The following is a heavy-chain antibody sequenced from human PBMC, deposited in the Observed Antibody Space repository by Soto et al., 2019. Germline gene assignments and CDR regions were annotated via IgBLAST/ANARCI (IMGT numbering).Heavy chain of an antibody. Sequence: GGSLRLSCAASGFTFSSYSMNWVRQAPGKGLEWISYISTTSSSIYYADSVKGRFTISRDNAKNSLFLQMNSLRDEETAVYYCARKGEAFDYWGQGALVTVSS. CDR2: ISTTSSSI. CDR1: GFTFSSYS. D-gene: IGHD1-26*01. CDR3: ARKGEAFDY. V-gene: IGHV3-48*02. J-gene: IGHJ4*02.